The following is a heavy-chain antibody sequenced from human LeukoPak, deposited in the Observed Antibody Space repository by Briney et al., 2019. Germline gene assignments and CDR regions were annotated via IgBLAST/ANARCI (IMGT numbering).Heavy chain of an antibody. CDR1: GFTFSSYS. D-gene: IGHD1-1*01. V-gene: IGHV3-48*01. CDR2: ISSSSSTI. Sequence: PGGSLRLSCAASGFTFSSYSMNWVRRAPGKGLEWVSYISSSSSTIYYADSVKGRFTISRDNAKNSLYLQMNSLRAEDTAVYYCARDLEHPYLDYWGQGTLVTVSS. J-gene: IGHJ4*02. CDR3: ARDLEHPYLDY.